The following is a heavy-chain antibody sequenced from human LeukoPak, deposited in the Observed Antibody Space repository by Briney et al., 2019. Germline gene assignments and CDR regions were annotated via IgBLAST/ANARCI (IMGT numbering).Heavy chain of an antibody. CDR1: GYTFTSYG. CDR2: INAYNGNT. D-gene: IGHD6-19*01. V-gene: IGHV1-18*01. CDR3: ARATESGWYVWTSDNGYYFDY. J-gene: IGHJ4*02. Sequence: ASVKVPCKASGYTFTSYGISWVRQAPGQGLEWMGWINAYNGNTNYAQKLQGRVTMTTDTSTSTAYMELRSLRSDDTAVYYCARATESGWYVWTSDNGYYFDYWGQGTLVTVSS.